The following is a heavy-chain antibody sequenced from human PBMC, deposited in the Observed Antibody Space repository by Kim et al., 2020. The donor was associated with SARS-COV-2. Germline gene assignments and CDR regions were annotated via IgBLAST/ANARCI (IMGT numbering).Heavy chain of an antibody. V-gene: IGHV4-61*07. D-gene: IGHD4-17*01. J-gene: IGHJ5*02. Sequence: NPSLKSRVTISVDTSKNQFSLKLSSVTAADTAVYYCARLTTVTYNWFDPWGQGTLVTVSS. CDR3: ARLTTVTYNWFDP.